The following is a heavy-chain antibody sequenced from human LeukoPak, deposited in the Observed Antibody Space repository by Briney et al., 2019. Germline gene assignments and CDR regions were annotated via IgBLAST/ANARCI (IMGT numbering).Heavy chain of an antibody. D-gene: IGHD4-17*01. CDR1: GGTFSSYA. CDR2: IIPIFGTA. CDR3: ARLLDYGDYGDDY. Sequence: SVKVSCKASGGTFSSYAISWVRQAPGQGLEWMGGIIPIFGTANYAQEFQGRVTITADESTSTAYMELSSLRSEDTAVYYCARLLDYGDYGDDYWGQGTLVTVSS. J-gene: IGHJ4*02. V-gene: IGHV1-69*01.